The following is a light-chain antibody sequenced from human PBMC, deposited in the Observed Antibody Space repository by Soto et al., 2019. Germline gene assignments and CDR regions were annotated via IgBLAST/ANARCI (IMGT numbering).Light chain of an antibody. CDR2: WAS. J-gene: IGKJ4*01. V-gene: IGKV4-1*01. CDR3: KQYYSTPPLT. CDR1: QSVLYSSNNKNY. Sequence: DIVMTQSPDSLAVSLGERATINCKSSQSVLYSSNNKNYLAWYQQKPGQPPKLLIYWASTRESGVPDRFSGSGSGTDFTLTISSRQAEDVAVYYCKQYYSTPPLTFGGGTKVEIK.